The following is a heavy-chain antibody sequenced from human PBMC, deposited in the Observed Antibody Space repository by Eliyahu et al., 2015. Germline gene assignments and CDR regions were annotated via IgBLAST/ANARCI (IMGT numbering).Heavy chain of an antibody. CDR2: ISSSSSYI. Sequence: EVQLVESGGGLVKPGGSLRLSCAASGFTFSSXSMNWVRQAPGKGLEWVSSISSSSSYIYYADSVKGRFTISRDNAKNSLYLQMNSLRAEDTAVYYCARVLIKAYNWNDDYFDYWGQGTLVTVSS. D-gene: IGHD1-1*01. V-gene: IGHV3-21*01. CDR1: GFTFSSXS. CDR3: ARVLIKAYNWNDDYFDY. J-gene: IGHJ4*02.